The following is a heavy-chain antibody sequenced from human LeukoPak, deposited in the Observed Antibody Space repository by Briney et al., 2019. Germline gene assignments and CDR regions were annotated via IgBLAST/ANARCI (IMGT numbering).Heavy chain of an antibody. V-gene: IGHV3-48*02. D-gene: IGHD2-2*01. Sequence: PGGSLRLSCAASGFTSSSYSMNWVRQAPGKGLEWASYVISSSDTIYYADSVKGRFTISRDNAKNSMYLQMNSLRDEDTAVYYCARFCSSSSCSGRFDYWGHGTLVTVSS. CDR3: ARFCSSSSCSGRFDY. CDR2: VISSSDTI. J-gene: IGHJ4*01. CDR1: GFTSSSYS.